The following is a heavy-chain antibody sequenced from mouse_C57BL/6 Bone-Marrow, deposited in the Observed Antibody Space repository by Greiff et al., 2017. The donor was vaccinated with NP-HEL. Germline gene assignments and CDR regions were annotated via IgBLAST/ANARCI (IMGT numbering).Heavy chain of an antibody. CDR1: GYTFTDYY. CDR2: INPYNGGT. CDR3: ARFGGSSYDWYFDV. J-gene: IGHJ1*03. D-gene: IGHD1-1*01. V-gene: IGHV1-19*01. Sequence: EVQLQQSGPVLVKPGASVKMSCKASGYTFTDYYMNWVKQSHGTRLEWIGVINPYNGGTSSNQQFKGKATLTVDKSSSTAYMELNSLTSEDSAVYYCARFGGSSYDWYFDVWGTGTTVTVSS.